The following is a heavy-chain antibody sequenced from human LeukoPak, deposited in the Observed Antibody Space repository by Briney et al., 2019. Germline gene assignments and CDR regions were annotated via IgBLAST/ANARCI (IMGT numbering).Heavy chain of an antibody. CDR2: ISSSSSTI. V-gene: IGHV3-48*02. Sequence: QTGGSLRLSCAASGFTFSSYSMNWDRQAPGKGLEWVSYISSSSSTIYYADSVKGRFTISRDNAKNSLYLQMNSLRDEDTAVYYCAREGRLLWFGELLPSTFDYWGQGTLVTVSS. D-gene: IGHD3-10*01. CDR3: AREGRLLWFGELLPSTFDY. J-gene: IGHJ4*02. CDR1: GFTFSSYS.